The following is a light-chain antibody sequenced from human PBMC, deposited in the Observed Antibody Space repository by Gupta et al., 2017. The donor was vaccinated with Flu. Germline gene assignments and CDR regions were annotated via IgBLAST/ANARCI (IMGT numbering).Light chain of an antibody. V-gene: IGLV2-14*01. CDR3: SSYTSSSTLG. CDR2: EVS. J-gene: IGLJ1*01. Sequence: QSALTQPASVSGSPGQSLTIPCTGTSSDVGGYNYVSWYQQPPGKAPKLMIYEVSNRPSGVSNRFSCSKSGNTASLTISGLQAEDEADYYCSSYTSSSTLGFGTGTKVTVL. CDR1: SSDVGGYNY.